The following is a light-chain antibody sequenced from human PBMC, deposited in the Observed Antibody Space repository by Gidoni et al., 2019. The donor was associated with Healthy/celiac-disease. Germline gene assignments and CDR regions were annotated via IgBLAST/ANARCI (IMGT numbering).Light chain of an antibody. CDR1: SSNIGSNT. Sequence: QSVLTQPPSASGTPVQRVTIPCSGSSSNIGSNTVHLYQQRPGAAPKLLIYSNNQRPTAVPDRVSGAKSGTAASLVISGLQSEDEADYYCAAWDDSMNGWVFGGGTKLTVL. V-gene: IGLV1-44*01. CDR2: SNN. CDR3: AAWDDSMNGWV. J-gene: IGLJ3*02.